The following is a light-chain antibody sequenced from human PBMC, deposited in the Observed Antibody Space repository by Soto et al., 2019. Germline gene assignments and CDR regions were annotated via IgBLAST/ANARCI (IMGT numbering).Light chain of an antibody. J-gene: IGKJ1*01. CDR1: HIISSN. V-gene: IGKV3-11*01. CDR3: QQRSNWPWT. Sequence: EIVLTQPPGTLSLSTGERATLSCSASHIISSNSLAWYQQKPGQAPRLLIYDASNRATGIPARFSGSGSGTDFTLTISSLEPEDFAVYYCQQRSNWPWTFGQGTKVDIK. CDR2: DAS.